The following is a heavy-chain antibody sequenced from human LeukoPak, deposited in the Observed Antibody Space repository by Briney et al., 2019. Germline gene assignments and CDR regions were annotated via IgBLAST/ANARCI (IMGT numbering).Heavy chain of an antibody. D-gene: IGHD3-10*01. J-gene: IGHJ6*03. CDR1: GYTFTGYY. V-gene: IGHV1-2*02. CDR3: AREAYDSGNFRTDYYYMDV. Sequence: ASVKVSCKASGYTFTGYYMHWVRQAPGQGLEWMGWINPNSGGTNYAQKFQGRVTVTRDTSISTAYMELSRLRSDDTAVYYCAREAYDSGNFRTDYYYMDVWGIGTTVTVSS. CDR2: INPNSGGT.